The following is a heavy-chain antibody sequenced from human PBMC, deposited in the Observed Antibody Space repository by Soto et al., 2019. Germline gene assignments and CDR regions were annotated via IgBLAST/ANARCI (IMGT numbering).Heavy chain of an antibody. Sequence: KASETLSLTCAVSGYFMTNGNYWGWIRQSPGKGLEWIGSIYHTGRTYYNPSLKSRVTMSVDTSKNQFSLKLTSVTAADTAVYYCARDRAAVASTFDYWGQGTLVTVSS. CDR1: GYFMTNGNY. D-gene: IGHD6-25*01. CDR3: ARDRAAVASTFDY. CDR2: IYHTGRT. J-gene: IGHJ4*02. V-gene: IGHV4-38-2*02.